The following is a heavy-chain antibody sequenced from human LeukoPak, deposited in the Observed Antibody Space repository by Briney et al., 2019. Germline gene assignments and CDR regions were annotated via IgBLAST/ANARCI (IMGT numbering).Heavy chain of an antibody. J-gene: IGHJ4*02. CDR1: GFTFGTYW. CDR3: ARDVNWGHFDY. V-gene: IGHV3-7*01. Sequence: GGSLRLSCAACGFTFGTYWMAWVRQGPGKGLEWVASIREDGSDYVASMKGRFAISRNNAKNSVYLQMNSLRAEDTAVYYCARDVNWGHFDYWGQGTLVTVSS. CDR2: IREDGS. D-gene: IGHD7-27*01.